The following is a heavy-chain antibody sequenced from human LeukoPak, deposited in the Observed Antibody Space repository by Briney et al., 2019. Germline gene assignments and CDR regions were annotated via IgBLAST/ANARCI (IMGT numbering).Heavy chain of an antibody. Sequence: SETLSLTCAVYGGSFSGYYWSWIRQPPGKGLEWIGEINHSGSTNYNPSPKSRVTISVDTSKNQFSLKLSSVTAADTAVYYCARGMARVNWFDPWGQGTLVTVSS. CDR2: INHSGST. V-gene: IGHV4-34*01. CDR3: ARGMARVNWFDP. D-gene: IGHD5-24*01. CDR1: GGSFSGYY. J-gene: IGHJ5*02.